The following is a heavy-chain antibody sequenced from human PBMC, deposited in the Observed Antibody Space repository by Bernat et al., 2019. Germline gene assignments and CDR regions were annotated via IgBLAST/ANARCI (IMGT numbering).Heavy chain of an antibody. CDR2: ISSSSSYI. Sequence: EVQLVESGGGLVKPGGSLRLSCAASGFTFSSYSMNWVRQAPGKGLEWVSSISSSSSYIYYADSVKGRFTISRDNAKNSLYLQMNSLRAEDTAVYYCAKDRDDYGDYVNGMDVWGQGTTVTVSS. D-gene: IGHD4-17*01. J-gene: IGHJ6*02. CDR1: GFTFSSYS. V-gene: IGHV3-21*01. CDR3: AKDRDDYGDYVNGMDV.